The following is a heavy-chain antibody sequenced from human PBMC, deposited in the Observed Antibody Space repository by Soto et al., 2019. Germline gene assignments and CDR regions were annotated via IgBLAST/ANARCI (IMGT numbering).Heavy chain of an antibody. D-gene: IGHD6-13*01. V-gene: IGHV1-18*01. Sequence: QVQLVQSGVEVKKPGASVKVSCKASGYTFTSYGIIWVRQAPGQGLEWMGWISAYNDYTNYAQTLQGRVTMTTETATRTAYLERRGLRCDDTAVYYWARSGERAQQQEYGMDDGGQGTTVIVS. CDR2: ISAYNDYT. CDR3: ARSGERAQQQEYGMDD. CDR1: GYTFTSYG. J-gene: IGHJ6*02.